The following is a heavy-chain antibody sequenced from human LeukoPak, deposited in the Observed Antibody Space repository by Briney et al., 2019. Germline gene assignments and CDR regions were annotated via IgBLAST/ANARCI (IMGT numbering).Heavy chain of an antibody. J-gene: IGHJ6*04. CDR1: GGTFCSYA. V-gene: IGHV1-69*13. CDR3: AVHVCSGGSCYSEDYGMDV. CDR2: IIPIFGTA. D-gene: IGHD2-15*01. Sequence: SVKVSCKASGGTFCSYAISWVRQAPGQGLEWMGGIIPIFGTANYAQKFQGRVTITADESTSTAYMELSSLRSEDTAVYYCAVHVCSGGSCYSEDYGMDVWGKGTTVTGSS.